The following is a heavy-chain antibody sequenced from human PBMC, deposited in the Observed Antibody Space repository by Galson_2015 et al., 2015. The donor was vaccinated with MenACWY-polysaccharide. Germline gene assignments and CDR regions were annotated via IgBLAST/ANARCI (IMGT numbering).Heavy chain of an antibody. J-gene: IGHJ4*02. D-gene: IGHD4-17*01. V-gene: IGHV4-30-4*01. Sequence: TLSLPCRVSGGSINNDEYYWSWIRPPSGQGLEWIGHIYYSGTTYYNPSLKSRLLISVDTSQSEFSLKMRSVSAEDTAVYYCARRRSGGDSFGWGQGTLVTVSS. CDR2: IYYSGTT. CDR3: ARRRSGGDSFG. CDR1: GGSINNDEYY.